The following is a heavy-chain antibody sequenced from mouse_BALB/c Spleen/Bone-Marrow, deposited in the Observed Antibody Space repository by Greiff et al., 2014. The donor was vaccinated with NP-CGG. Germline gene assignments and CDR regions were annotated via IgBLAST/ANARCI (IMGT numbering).Heavy chain of an antibody. CDR1: GFTFSDYG. J-gene: IGHJ4*01. Sequence: DVHLVESGGGLAQPGGSRKLSCAASGFTFSDYGMAWVRQAPGKGPEWVAFISNLAYSIYYADTVTGRFTISRENAKNTLYLEMSSLRSEDTAMYYCAREGGAMDYWGQGTSVTVSS. CDR2: ISNLAYSI. CDR3: AREGGAMDY. V-gene: IGHV5-15*02.